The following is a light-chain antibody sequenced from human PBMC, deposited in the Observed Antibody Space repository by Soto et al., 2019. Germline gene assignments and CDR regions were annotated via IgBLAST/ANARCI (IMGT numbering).Light chain of an antibody. J-gene: IGKJ1*01. CDR1: QSISSW. Sequence: DIQMTQSPSTLSASVGDRVTTTCRGSQSISSWLARYQQKPGKVPKFLIYKASNLESGVPSRFSGSGSGTEFTLTISSLQPDDFATYYCQQYNSYSWTFGQGTKVDIK. CDR3: QQYNSYSWT. V-gene: IGKV1-5*03. CDR2: KAS.